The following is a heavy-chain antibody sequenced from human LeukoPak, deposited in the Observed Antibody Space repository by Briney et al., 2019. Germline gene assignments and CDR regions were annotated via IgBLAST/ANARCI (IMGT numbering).Heavy chain of an antibody. J-gene: IGHJ3*02. CDR1: GFTFSSYG. V-gene: IGHV3-23*01. CDR2: ISGSGGST. Sequence: GGTLRLPCAASGFTFSSYGMSWVRQAPGKGLEWVAVISGSGGSTNYADSVKGRFTISRDNSKNTLYLQMNSLRAEDTAVYYCAKDTLVLYAFDIWGQGTMVTVSS. CDR3: AKDTLVLYAFDI. D-gene: IGHD2-15*01.